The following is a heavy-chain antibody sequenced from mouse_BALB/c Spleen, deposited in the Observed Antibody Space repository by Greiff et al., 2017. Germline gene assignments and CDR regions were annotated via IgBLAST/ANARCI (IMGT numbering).Heavy chain of an antibody. D-gene: IGHD3-2*01. V-gene: IGHV5-17*02. CDR3: ARSLDRSGWLAWFAY. CDR2: ISSGSSTI. J-gene: IGHJ3*01. Sequence: EVMLVESGGGLVQPGGSRKLSCAASGFTFSSFGMHWVRQAPEKGLEWVAYISSGSSTIYYADTVKGRFTISRDNPKNTLFLQMASLRSEDTAMYYCARSLDRSGWLAWFAYWGQGTLVTVSA. CDR1: GFTFSSFG.